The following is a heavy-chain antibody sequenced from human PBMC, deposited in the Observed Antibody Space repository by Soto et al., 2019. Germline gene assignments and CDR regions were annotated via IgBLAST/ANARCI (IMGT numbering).Heavy chain of an antibody. CDR3: NRGSEYDFWSGYL. CDR2: IVPMFGTS. CDR1: GGTSTRYA. D-gene: IGHD3-3*01. Sequence: QERMVQSGAEVRKPGSSVKVSCKVTGGTSTRYAINWVRQAPGQGLEWMGGIVPMFGTSKYAQKFQGRVTITADTSTNIAYMELRSMRSEDTAVYYCNRGSEYDFWSGYLWGQGTLVSVSS. V-gene: IGHV1-69*06. J-gene: IGHJ4*02.